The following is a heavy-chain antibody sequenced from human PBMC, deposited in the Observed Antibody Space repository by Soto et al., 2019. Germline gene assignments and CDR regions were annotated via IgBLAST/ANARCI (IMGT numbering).Heavy chain of an antibody. CDR3: AKDRGYCSGGSCLPSHYFDY. CDR2: ISWNSGSI. J-gene: IGHJ4*02. V-gene: IGHV3-9*01. Sequence: GGSLRLSCAASGFTFYDYAMHWVRQAPGKGLEWVSGISWNSGSIGYADSVKGRFTISRDNAKNSLYLQMNSLRAEDTALYYCAKDRGYCSGGSCLPSHYFDYWGQGTLVTVSS. D-gene: IGHD2-15*01. CDR1: GFTFYDYA.